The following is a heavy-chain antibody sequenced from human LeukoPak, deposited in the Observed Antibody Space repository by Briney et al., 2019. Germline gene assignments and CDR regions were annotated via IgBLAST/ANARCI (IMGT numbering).Heavy chain of an antibody. Sequence: KPSETLSLTCTVSGGSISSYYWSWIRQPAGKGLELIGRIYTSGSTNYNPSLKSRVTMSVDTSKNQFSLKLSSVTAADTAVYYCARRLPVAGTDDAFDIWGQGTMVTVSS. J-gene: IGHJ3*02. D-gene: IGHD6-19*01. CDR3: ARRLPVAGTDDAFDI. CDR2: IYTSGST. V-gene: IGHV4-4*07. CDR1: GGSISSYY.